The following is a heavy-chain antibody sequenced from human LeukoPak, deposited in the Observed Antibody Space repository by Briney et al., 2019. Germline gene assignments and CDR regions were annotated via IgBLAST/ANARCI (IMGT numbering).Heavy chain of an antibody. J-gene: IGHJ4*02. CDR3: ARERQNKDFWSGGDY. CDR2: IKQDGSEQ. CDR1: GFTFSTYW. D-gene: IGHD3-3*01. V-gene: IGHV3-7*01. Sequence: GGSLRLPCAASGFTFSTYWMSWVRQAPGKGLEWVANIKQDGSEQYYVDSVKGRFTISRDNAKNSLYLQMNTLRPEDTAVYYCARERQNKDFWSGGDYWGQGTLVTVS.